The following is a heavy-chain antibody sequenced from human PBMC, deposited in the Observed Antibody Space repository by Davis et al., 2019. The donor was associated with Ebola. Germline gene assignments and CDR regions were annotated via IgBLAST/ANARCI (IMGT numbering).Heavy chain of an antibody. CDR2: ISASGSSM. D-gene: IGHD2-21*02. Sequence: GESLKISCTASGFTFRRFALNWVRQAPGKGLEWVSTISASGSSMYYTESVKGRFTISRDTSKNTLSLQMNSLRAEDTGIYYCAKDTAVTYSGDRYFDSWGQGTPVTVSS. CDR3: AKDTAVTYSGDRYFDS. V-gene: IGHV3-23*01. CDR1: GFTFRRFA. J-gene: IGHJ4*02.